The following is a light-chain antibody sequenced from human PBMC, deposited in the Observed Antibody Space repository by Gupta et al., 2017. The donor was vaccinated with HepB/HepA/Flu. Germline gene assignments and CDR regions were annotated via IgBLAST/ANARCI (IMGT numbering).Light chain of an antibody. V-gene: IGKV2-30*02. J-gene: IGKJ1*01. CDR3: LQGTQWPWT. CDR1: QSLVHSDGNTY. CDR2: QVS. Sequence: VVMTQSPHSLPAPLGQPASISCRSTQSLVHSDGNTYLNWFLQRPGQSPRRLIYQVSKRDSGVPDRFSGSGSGSDFTLKISRVEAEDVGVYYCLQGTQWPWTFGQGTKVEL.